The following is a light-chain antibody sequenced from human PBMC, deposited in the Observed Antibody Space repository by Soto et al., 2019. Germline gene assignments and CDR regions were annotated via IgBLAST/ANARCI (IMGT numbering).Light chain of an antibody. CDR3: CSFTSSNTHV. CDR2: EVN. CDR1: SSDFGNYNL. J-gene: IGLJ1*01. V-gene: IGLV2-23*02. Sequence: QSVLTQPASVSGSPGQSITISCTGTSSDFGNYNLVSWYQQHPGKVPKLILFEVNKRPSGVSGRFSGSKSGNTASLTIPGLQAEDEADYYCCSFTSSNTHVFGTGTKLTVL.